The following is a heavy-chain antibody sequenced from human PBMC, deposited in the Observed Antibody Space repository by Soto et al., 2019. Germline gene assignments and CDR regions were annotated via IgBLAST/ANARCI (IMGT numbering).Heavy chain of an antibody. V-gene: IGHV3-33*01. CDR1: GFTFSSYG. CDR3: ARDWGITMVRGVILGGDGMDV. Sequence: QVQLVESGGGVVQPGRFLRLSCAASGFTFSSYGMPWVRQAPGKGLEWVAVIWYDGSNKYYADSVKGRFTISRDNSKNTLYLQMNSLRAEDTAVYYCARDWGITMVRGVILGGDGMDVWGQWTTVTVSS. CDR2: IWYDGSNK. J-gene: IGHJ6*02. D-gene: IGHD3-10*01.